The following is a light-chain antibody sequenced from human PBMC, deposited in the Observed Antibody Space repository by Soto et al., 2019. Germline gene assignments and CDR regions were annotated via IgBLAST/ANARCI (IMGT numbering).Light chain of an antibody. Sequence: AIQMTQSPSSLSASVGDRVTITCRASQGISNDLGWYQQKPGKAPKLLIYAASSLQSGVPSRFSGSGSGTDFTLTISSLQREDFATYYWLQDYNYPREFTVGPGTKGFIK. J-gene: IGKJ3*01. CDR3: LQDYNYPREFT. CDR1: QGISND. CDR2: AAS. V-gene: IGKV1-6*01.